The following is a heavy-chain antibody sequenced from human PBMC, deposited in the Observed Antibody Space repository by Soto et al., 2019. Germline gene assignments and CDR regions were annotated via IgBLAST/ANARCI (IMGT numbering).Heavy chain of an antibody. CDR2: ISAYNGNT. CDR3: ARSAPPAGY. D-gene: IGHD6-13*01. CDR1: GYTFTSYA. V-gene: IGHV1-18*01. Sequence: QVQLVQSGAEVKKPGASVKVSCKASGYTFTSYAISWVRQAPGQGLEWMGWISAYNGNTTYAQQLQGRVTMTTDTSTTTASWELRSLRSDDTAVYYSARSAPPAGYWGQGTRVTVSS. J-gene: IGHJ4*02.